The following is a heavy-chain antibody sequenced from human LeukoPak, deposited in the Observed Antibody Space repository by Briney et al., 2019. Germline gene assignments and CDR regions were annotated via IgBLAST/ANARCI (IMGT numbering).Heavy chain of an antibody. V-gene: IGHV4-59*08. CDR2: IYYSGST. Sequence: PSETLSLTCAVYGGSFSSYYWSWIRQPPGKGLEWLGYIYYSGSTNYNPSLKSRVTISVDTSKNQFSLKLSSVTAADTAVYYCARHAGGSYYDYVWGSYRYYFDYWGQGTLVTVSS. D-gene: IGHD3-16*02. J-gene: IGHJ4*02. CDR3: ARHAGGSYYDYVWGSYRYYFDY. CDR1: GGSFSSYY.